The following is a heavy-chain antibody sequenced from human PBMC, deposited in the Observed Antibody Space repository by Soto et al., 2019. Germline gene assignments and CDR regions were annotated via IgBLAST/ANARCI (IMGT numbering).Heavy chain of an antibody. Sequence: QVQLVESGGGVVQPGRSLRLSCAASGFTFSSYGMHWVRQAPGKGLEWVAVISYDGSNKYYADSVKGRFTISRDNSKNXXYLQMHSLRAEDTAVYYCAKDLCPSCYVSYYGMDVWGQGTTVTVSS. D-gene: IGHD2-2*01. CDR2: ISYDGSNK. J-gene: IGHJ6*02. CDR1: GFTFSSYG. CDR3: AKDLCPSCYVSYYGMDV. V-gene: IGHV3-30*18.